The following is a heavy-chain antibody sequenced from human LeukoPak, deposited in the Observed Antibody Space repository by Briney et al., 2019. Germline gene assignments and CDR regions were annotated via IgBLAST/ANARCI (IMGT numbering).Heavy chain of an antibody. CDR2: INPNSGGT. CDR1: GYTFTGYY. D-gene: IGHD5-24*01. CDR3: ARGIEGGYNYHYFDY. Sequence: ASVKVSCKASGYTFTGYYMHWVRQAPGQGLEWMGWINPNSGGTNYAQKFQGRVTMTRDTSISTAYMELSRLRSDDTAVYYCARGIEGGYNYHYFDYWGQGTLVTVSS. J-gene: IGHJ4*02. V-gene: IGHV1-2*02.